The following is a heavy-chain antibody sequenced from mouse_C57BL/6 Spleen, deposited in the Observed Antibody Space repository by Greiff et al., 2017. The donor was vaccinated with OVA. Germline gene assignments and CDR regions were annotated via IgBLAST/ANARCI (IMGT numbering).Heavy chain of an antibody. CDR3: ARRGVWLRDYAMDY. CDR1: GYTFTDYY. D-gene: IGHD2-2*01. Sequence: EVQLQQSGPELVKPGASVKISCKASGYTFTDYYMNWVKQSHGKSLEWIGDINPNNGGTSYNQKFKGKATLTVDKSSSTAYMELRSLTSEDSAVYYCARRGVWLRDYAMDYWGQGTSVTVSS. CDR2: INPNNGGT. J-gene: IGHJ4*01. V-gene: IGHV1-26*01.